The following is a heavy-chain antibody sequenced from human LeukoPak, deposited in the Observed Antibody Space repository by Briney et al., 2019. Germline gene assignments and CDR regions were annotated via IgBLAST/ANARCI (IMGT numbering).Heavy chain of an antibody. J-gene: IGHJ4*02. CDR1: GGSISSYY. CDR2: IYYSGST. V-gene: IGHV4-59*08. CDR3: AKHYMGSSYNHGLDC. D-gene: IGHD3-10*01. Sequence: PSETLSLTCTVPGGSISSYYWSWIRQPPGKGLEWIGYIYYSGSTNYNPSLKSRATISVDTSKNQFSLKLSSVTAADTALYYCAKHYMGSSYNHGLDCWGQGTLVTVSS.